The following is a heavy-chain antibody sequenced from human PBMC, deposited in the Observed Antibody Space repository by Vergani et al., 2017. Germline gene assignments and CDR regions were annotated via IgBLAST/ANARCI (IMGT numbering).Heavy chain of an antibody. CDR1: GDSISSGVSY. J-gene: IGHJ5*01. Sequence: QVQLQESGPGLVKPSQTLSLTCSVSGDSISSGVSYWNWIRQPPGKGLEWIGYVYHTGSTYYNPSLVNRLSISIATSKNQFSLRLTSVTAADAAVSYYVGRGYSYGPQGYDYWLEETVLADS. D-gene: IGHD5-18*01. CDR2: VYHTGST. CDR3: VGRGYSYGPQGYDYWLEETVLADS. V-gene: IGHV4-30-4*08.